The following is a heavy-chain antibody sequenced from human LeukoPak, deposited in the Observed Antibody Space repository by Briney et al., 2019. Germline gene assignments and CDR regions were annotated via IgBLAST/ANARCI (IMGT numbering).Heavy chain of an antibody. J-gene: IGHJ4*02. V-gene: IGHV4-59*02. Sequence: PSETLSLTCTVSGGSVSSYYWSWIRQPPGKGLEWIGYIYYTGSTNYNPSLKSRVTISVDTSKNQFSLKLSSVTAADTAVYYCARDPGYCSGGSCGNFDYWGQGTLVTVSS. D-gene: IGHD2-15*01. CDR1: GGSVSSYY. CDR2: IYYTGST. CDR3: ARDPGYCSGGSCGNFDY.